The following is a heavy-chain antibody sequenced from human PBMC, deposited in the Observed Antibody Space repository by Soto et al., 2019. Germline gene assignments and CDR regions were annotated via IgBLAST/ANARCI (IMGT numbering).Heavy chain of an antibody. J-gene: IGHJ4*02. Sequence: EVQLVESGGGLVQPGGSLRLSCADSGLIFSNYKMHWVRQATGKGLEWVSRINTDGSSTDYADSVKGRFTVSRDNPKSTLYLQMNSLRVEDTAVYYCARDTDGLHYWGQGTLVTVSS. V-gene: IGHV3-74*01. CDR3: ARDTDGLHY. CDR1: GLIFSNYK. CDR2: INTDGSST.